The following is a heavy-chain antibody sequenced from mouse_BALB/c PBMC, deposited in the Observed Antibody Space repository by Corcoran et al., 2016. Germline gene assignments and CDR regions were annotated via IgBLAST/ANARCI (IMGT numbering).Heavy chain of an antibody. CDR1: GFSLSTSGMG. V-gene: IGHV8-12*01. CDR2: IYWDDDK. Sequence: QVTLKESGPGILQPSQTLSLTCSFSGFSLSTSGMGVSWIRQPSGKGLEWLAHIYWDDDKRYNPSLKSRLTISKDTSSNQVFLKITSVDTAYTSTYYCARSMITTGNYYAMDYWGQGTSVTVSS. D-gene: IGHD2-4*01. CDR3: ARSMITTGNYYAMDY. J-gene: IGHJ4*01.